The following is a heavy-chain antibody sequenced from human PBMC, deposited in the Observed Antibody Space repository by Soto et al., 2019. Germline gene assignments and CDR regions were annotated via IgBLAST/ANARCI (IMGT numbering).Heavy chain of an antibody. J-gene: IGHJ4*02. V-gene: IGHV2-5*02. CDR2: IYWDDDK. Sequence: QITLKESGPTLVKPTQTLTLTCTFSGFSLSTSGVGVGWIRQPPGKALEWLVIIYWDDDKRYSPSLRSRVTITEDTSKHLVALTMTNVDPVDTATYFCADRRIGVSQWNYGDFDYWGQGTLVSVSS. D-gene: IGHD1-7*01. CDR1: GFSLSTSGVG. CDR3: ADRRIGVSQWNYGDFDY.